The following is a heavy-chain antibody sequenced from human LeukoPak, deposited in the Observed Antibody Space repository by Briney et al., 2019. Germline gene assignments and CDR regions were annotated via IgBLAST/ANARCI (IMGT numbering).Heavy chain of an antibody. CDR2: IHNTVRI. Sequence: HPGGSLRLSCAVSGLTVNNNYVNWVRQAPGKGLEWVSVIHNTVRIHYADSVNGRFTISSDTSKNTLYLQMNSLRAEDTALYYCAKDRSCTNDICHGDFDYWGQGTLVTVSS. CDR1: GLTVNNNY. CDR3: AKDRSCTNDICHGDFDY. V-gene: IGHV3-53*01. J-gene: IGHJ4*02. D-gene: IGHD2-8*01.